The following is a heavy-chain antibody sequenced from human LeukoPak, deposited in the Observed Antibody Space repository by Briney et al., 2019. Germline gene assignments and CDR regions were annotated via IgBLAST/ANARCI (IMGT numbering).Heavy chain of an antibody. D-gene: IGHD2-2*01. J-gene: IGHJ6*03. Sequence: PSETLSLTCAVSGGSISSSSYYWGWIRQPPGKGLEWIGSIYYSGSTYYNPSLKIRVTISVHTSKIQFSLKLSSVTAADTAVYYCARVEVVPAARRGYYYYYMDVWGKGTTVTVSS. CDR1: GGSISSSSYY. CDR2: IYYSGST. V-gene: IGHV4-39*07. CDR3: ARVEVVPAARRGYYYYYMDV.